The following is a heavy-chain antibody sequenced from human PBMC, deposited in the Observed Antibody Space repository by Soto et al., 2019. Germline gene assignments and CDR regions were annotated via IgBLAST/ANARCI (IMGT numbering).Heavy chain of an antibody. V-gene: IGHV3-7*01. Sequence: GGSLRLSCAASGFTFSSYWMSWVRQAPGKGLEWVANIKQDGSEKYYVDYVKGQFTISRDNAKNSLYLKMNSLRAEDTVVYYCARHYCSGGSCLFGPWGQGTLVTVSS. J-gene: IGHJ5*02. CDR2: IKQDGSEK. D-gene: IGHD2-15*01. CDR3: ARHYCSGGSCLFGP. CDR1: GFTFSSYW.